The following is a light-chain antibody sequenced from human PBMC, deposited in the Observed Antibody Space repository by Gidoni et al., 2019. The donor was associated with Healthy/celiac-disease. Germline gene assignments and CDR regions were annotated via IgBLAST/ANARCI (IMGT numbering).Light chain of an antibody. V-gene: IGKV1-39*01. Sequence: DIQTTQSPSSLSASVRDRVTITCRESQSISSYLNWYQQKPGKDPKLLNYAASSLQSGVPSRFSGSGSGTDFTLSISSLQPEEFANYYCQQNYSTWTFGQGTKVEIK. CDR2: AAS. J-gene: IGKJ1*01. CDR1: QSISSY. CDR3: QQNYSTWT.